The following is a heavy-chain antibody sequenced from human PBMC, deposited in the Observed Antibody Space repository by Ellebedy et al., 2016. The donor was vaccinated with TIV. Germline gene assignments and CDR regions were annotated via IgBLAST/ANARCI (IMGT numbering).Heavy chain of an antibody. CDR2: IIPILGIA. D-gene: IGHD2-2*01. Sequence: AASVKVSCKASGGTFSSYAISWVRQAPGQGLEWMGRIIPILGIANYAQKFQGRVTITADKSTSTAYMELSSLRSEDTAVYYCARDPQNIVVVPAAMRLYNWFDPWGQGTLVTVSS. J-gene: IGHJ5*02. CDR1: GGTFSSYA. V-gene: IGHV1-69*04. CDR3: ARDPQNIVVVPAAMRLYNWFDP.